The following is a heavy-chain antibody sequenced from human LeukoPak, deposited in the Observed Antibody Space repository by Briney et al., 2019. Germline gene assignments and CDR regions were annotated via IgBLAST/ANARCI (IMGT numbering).Heavy chain of an antibody. J-gene: IGHJ4*02. CDR2: VYDIGSI. V-gene: IGHV4-59*11. CDR1: GGSIGSHY. D-gene: IGHD3-16*01. Sequence: SETLSLTCTVSGGSIGSHYWTWIRQTPGKGLEWIGYVYDIGSIKYNPSLKSRVTISVDTSKNQFSLRLSSVTAADTAVYYCARGGVLKSVDYWGQGTLVAVSS. CDR3: ARGGVLKSVDY.